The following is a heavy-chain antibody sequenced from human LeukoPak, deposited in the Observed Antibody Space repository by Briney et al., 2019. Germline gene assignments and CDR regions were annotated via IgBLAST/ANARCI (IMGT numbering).Heavy chain of an antibody. D-gene: IGHD2-2*01. Sequence: GGSLRLSCAASGFTFDDYAMHWVRQAPGKGLEWVSGISWNSGSMDYADSVKGRLTISRDNAKNSLYLQMNSLRAEDTALYYCAKDMARPGWHILVGDYYYGMDVWGQGTKVNVSS. CDR1: GFTFDDYA. CDR2: ISWNSGSM. J-gene: IGHJ6*02. V-gene: IGHV3-9*01. CDR3: AKDMARPGWHILVGDYYYGMDV.